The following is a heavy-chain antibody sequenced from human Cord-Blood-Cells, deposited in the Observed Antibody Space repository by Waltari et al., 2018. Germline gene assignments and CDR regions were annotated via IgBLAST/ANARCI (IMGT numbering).Heavy chain of an antibody. J-gene: IGHJ6*02. D-gene: IGHD6-6*01. CDR3: ARAARPPAISYYYYGMDV. V-gene: IGHV1-69*01. Sequence: QVQLVQSGAEVKKPGSSVKVSCKASGGTFSSYAISWVRQAPGLGLEWMGGIIPIFGTANYAQKFQGRVTITADESTSTAYMELSSLRSEDTAVYYCARAARPPAISYYYYGMDVWGQGTTVTVSS. CDR2: IIPIFGTA. CDR1: GGTFSSYA.